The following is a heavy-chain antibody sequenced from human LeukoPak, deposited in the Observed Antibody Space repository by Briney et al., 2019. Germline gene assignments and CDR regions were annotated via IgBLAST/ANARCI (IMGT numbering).Heavy chain of an antibody. V-gene: IGHV3-66*01. CDR2: VYNSGTT. D-gene: IGHD6-13*01. J-gene: IGHJ4*02. Sequence: PGGSLRLSCAASGFTVSNNFMSWVRQAPGKGLEWVSGVYNSGTTYHADSVRGRFTISRDNSKNTLYLQMNSLRAEDTAVYYRAREHIAAAGSFAYWGQGTLVTVSS. CDR3: AREHIAAAGSFAY. CDR1: GFTVSNNF.